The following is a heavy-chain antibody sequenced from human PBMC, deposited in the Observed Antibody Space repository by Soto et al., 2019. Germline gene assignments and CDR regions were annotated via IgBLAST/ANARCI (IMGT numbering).Heavy chain of an antibody. CDR1: GDSVSSSSVT. D-gene: IGHD1-26*01. Sequence: QVQLQESGPGLVRPSQTLSLTCDISGDSVSSSSVTWNWIRQSPSRGLEWLGRTDYRSRWYNDYAESVKXRXIXNPXTSKNQFSLHLNSVTPDDTAVYYCVRLIGNSWLDFWGQGTLVTVSS. V-gene: IGHV6-1*01. J-gene: IGHJ5*01. CDR3: VRLIGNSWLDF. CDR2: TDYRSRWYN.